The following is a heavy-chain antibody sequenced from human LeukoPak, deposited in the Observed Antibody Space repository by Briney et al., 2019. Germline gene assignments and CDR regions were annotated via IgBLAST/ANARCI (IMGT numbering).Heavy chain of an antibody. CDR2: IYHSGST. CDR3: ARYSYGPNWFDP. V-gene: IGHV4-59*12. D-gene: IGHD5-18*01. J-gene: IGHJ5*02. Sequence: SETLSLTCTVSGGSISSYYWSWIRQPPGKDLEWIGYIYHSGSTYYNPSLKSRVTISVDRSRNQFSLKLSSVTAADTAVYYCARYSYGPNWFDPWGQGTLVTVSS. CDR1: GGSISSYY.